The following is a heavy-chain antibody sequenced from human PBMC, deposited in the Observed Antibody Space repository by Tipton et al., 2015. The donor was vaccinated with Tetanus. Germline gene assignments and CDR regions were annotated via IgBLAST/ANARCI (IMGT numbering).Heavy chain of an antibody. D-gene: IGHD1-1*01. CDR1: GFTFNDFY. CDR2: ISPSGGIT. Sequence: GSLRLSCAGSGFTFNDFYMSWVRQAPGKGPEFVSHISPSGGITYYADSVRGRFTISRDNAKRFLYLQMNSLTADDTAVYYCARANNEFPKKGPFDSWGQGSLVIVSS. V-gene: IGHV3-11*01. J-gene: IGHJ4*02. CDR3: ARANNEFPKKGPFDS.